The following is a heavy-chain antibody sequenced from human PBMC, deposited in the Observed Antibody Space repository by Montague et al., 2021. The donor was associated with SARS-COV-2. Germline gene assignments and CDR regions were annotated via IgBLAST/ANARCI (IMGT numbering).Heavy chain of an antibody. V-gene: IGHV4-59*08. J-gene: IGHJ6*02. CDR1: GGSMSSTY. CDR2: IYYSGRA. D-gene: IGHD4-17*01. Sequence: LSLTCSVSGGSMSSTYWSWVRQPPGKGLEWIGCIYYSGRAFYNPSLKSRVTISVDTSKNQFSLNLSSVTAADTAVYYCARLTVNYGDLWGYYHGMDVWGQGTTVTVSS. CDR3: ARLTVNYGDLWGYYHGMDV.